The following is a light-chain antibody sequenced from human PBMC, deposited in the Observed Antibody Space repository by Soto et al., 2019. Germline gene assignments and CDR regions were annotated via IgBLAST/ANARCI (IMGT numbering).Light chain of an antibody. J-gene: IGLJ1*01. CDR1: GSDVGGYNS. V-gene: IGLV2-14*01. Sequence: QSVLTQPASVSGSPGQSITISCTGNGSDVGGYNSVSWYQQHPGKAPKLLIYDVNTRPSGVSDRFSGSKSGNTASLTISGLQAEDEADYYCSSYTSSVTYVFGTGTKLTVL. CDR3: SSYTSSVTYV. CDR2: DVN.